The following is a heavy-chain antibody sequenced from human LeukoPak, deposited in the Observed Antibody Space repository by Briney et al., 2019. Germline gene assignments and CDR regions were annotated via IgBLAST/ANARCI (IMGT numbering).Heavy chain of an antibody. J-gene: IGHJ4*02. D-gene: IGHD2-15*01. V-gene: IGHV1-2*02. CDR3: ARSPVVVAATGYYFDY. Sequence: ASVKVSCKASGYTFTGYYMHWVRQAPGQGLEWMGWINPNSGGTNYAQKFQGRVTMTRDTSISTAYMELSRLRSDDTAVYYCARSPVVVAATGYYFDYWGQGTLVTVSS. CDR2: INPNSGGT. CDR1: GYTFTGYY.